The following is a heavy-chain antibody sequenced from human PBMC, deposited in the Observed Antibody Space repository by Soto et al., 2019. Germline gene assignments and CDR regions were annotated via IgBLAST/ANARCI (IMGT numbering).Heavy chain of an antibody. CDR3: ARHGTNSYYYYGMDV. CDR2: IYPGDSDT. J-gene: IGHJ6*02. D-gene: IGHD2-8*01. Sequence: EVQLVQSGAEVKKPGESLKISCKGSGYTFTTYWIGWLRQMPGKGLEWMGIIYPGDSDTRYSPSFQGQVTISADKSISTAYLQWSSLKASDTAIYYCARHGTNSYYYYGMDVWGQGTTVTVSS. CDR1: GYTFTTYW. V-gene: IGHV5-51*01.